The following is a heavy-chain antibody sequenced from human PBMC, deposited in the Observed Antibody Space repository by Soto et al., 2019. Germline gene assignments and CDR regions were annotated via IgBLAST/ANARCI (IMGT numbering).Heavy chain of an antibody. CDR1: GFVFSNHA. J-gene: IGHJ4*02. CDR2: TSFSGGRT. CDR3: AKDSRAFCGGDCSKDY. V-gene: IGHV3-23*01. D-gene: IGHD2-21*02. Sequence: GGSLRLSCAASGFVFSNHAMTWVRQGPGRGLEWVSTTSFSGGRTYYADSVKGRFTISRDNSNNTLFLQMSSLRAEDTAIYYCAKDSRAFCGGDCSKDYWGQGTLVTVSS.